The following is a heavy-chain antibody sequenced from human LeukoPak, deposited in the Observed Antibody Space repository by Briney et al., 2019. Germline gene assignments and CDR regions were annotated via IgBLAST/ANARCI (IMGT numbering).Heavy chain of an antibody. J-gene: IGHJ4*02. V-gene: IGHV3-33*01. CDR1: GFTFSSYG. Sequence: GRSLRLSCAASGFTFSSYGMHWVRQAPGKGLEWVAVIWYDGSNKYYADSVKGRFTISRDNSKNTLYLQVNSLRAEDTAVYYCARAEYYDSSGSSFDYWGQGTLATVSS. D-gene: IGHD3-22*01. CDR2: IWYDGSNK. CDR3: ARAEYYDSSGSSFDY.